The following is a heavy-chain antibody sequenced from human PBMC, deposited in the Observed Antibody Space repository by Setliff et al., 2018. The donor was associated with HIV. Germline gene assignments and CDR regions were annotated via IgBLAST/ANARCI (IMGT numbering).Heavy chain of an antibody. CDR2: ISGYNGNT. CDR3: ARVPQRSAFFSGGHDAFDV. D-gene: IGHD3-16*01. J-gene: IGHJ3*01. V-gene: IGHV1-18*01. Sequence: ASVKVSCKASGYTFTSYGISWVRQAPGQGLEWMGWISGYNGNTKYVQKYQGRVTMTTDTSTSKVYMELRTLRSDDTAVYYCARVPQRSAFFSGGHDAFDVWGQGTMVTVSS. CDR1: GYTFTSYG.